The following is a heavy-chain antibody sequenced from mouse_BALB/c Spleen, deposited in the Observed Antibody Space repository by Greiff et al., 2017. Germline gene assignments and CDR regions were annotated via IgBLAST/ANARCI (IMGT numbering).Heavy chain of an antibody. CDR2: IDPANGNT. V-gene: IGHV14-3*02. D-gene: IGHD2-1*01. J-gene: IGHJ3*01. Sequence: VQLKQSGAELVKPGASVKLSCTASGFNIKDTYMHWVKQRPEQGLEWIGRIDPANGNTKYDPKFQGKATITADTSSNTAYLQLSSLTSEDTAVYYCAIGKGPWFAYWGQGTLVTVSA. CDR3: AIGKGPWFAY. CDR1: GFNIKDTY.